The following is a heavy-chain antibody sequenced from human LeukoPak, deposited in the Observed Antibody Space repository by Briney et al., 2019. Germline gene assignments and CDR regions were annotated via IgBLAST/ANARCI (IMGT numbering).Heavy chain of an antibody. V-gene: IGHV4-4*09. CDR1: GGSIGIYY. CDR3: ARALDIDYMDV. J-gene: IGHJ6*03. CDR2: VYFDGST. Sequence: SETLSLTCNVSGGSIGIYYWSWIRRPPGKGLEWIGYVYFDGSTKYSPSLKSRVSISVDTSKNQFSLKLSSVTAADTAVYYCARALDIDYMDVWGKGTTVTVSS. D-gene: IGHD3-3*02.